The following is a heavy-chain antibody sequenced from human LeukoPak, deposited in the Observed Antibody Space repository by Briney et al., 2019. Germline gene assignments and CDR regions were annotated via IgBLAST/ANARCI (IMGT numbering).Heavy chain of an antibody. CDR1: GFTFSSYA. V-gene: IGHV3-64D*06. CDR3: VKSLWVGIQLWLRGFDH. J-gene: IGHJ4*02. Sequence: PGGSLRLSCSASGFTFSSYAMHWVRQAPGKGLEYVSAISSNGGSTYYADSVKGRFTISRDNSKNTLYLQMSSLRAEDTAVYYCVKSLWVGIQLWLRGFDHWGQGTLVTVSS. D-gene: IGHD5-18*01. CDR2: ISSNGGST.